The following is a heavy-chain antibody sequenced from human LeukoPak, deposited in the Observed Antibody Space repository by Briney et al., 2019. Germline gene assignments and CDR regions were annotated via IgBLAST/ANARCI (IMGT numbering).Heavy chain of an antibody. Sequence: PSETLSLTCAVYGGSFSGYYWSWIRQPPGKGLEWIGEINHSGSTNYNPSLKSRVTISVDTSENQFSLKLSSVTAADTAVYYCARGVRIRTMVRGVPLDYWGQGTLVTVSS. CDR1: GGSFSGYY. V-gene: IGHV4-34*01. D-gene: IGHD3-10*01. J-gene: IGHJ4*02. CDR2: INHSGST. CDR3: ARGVRIRTMVRGVPLDY.